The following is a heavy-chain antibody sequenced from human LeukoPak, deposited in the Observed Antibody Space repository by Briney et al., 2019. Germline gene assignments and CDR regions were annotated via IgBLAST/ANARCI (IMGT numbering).Heavy chain of an antibody. D-gene: IGHD3-10*01. CDR1: GFLFSSYG. CDR3: AKDVRRYGSGSYFFVY. CDR2: IWYDGSNK. J-gene: IGHJ4*02. Sequence: GGSLRLSCAVSGFLFSSYGMHWVRRAPGEGLEGVAFIWYDGSNKYYADPEKRRFTISRDNSKNTLYLQMNSLRADDAAVYYCAKDVRRYGSGSYFFVYWGEGTLVTVSS. V-gene: IGHV3-30*02.